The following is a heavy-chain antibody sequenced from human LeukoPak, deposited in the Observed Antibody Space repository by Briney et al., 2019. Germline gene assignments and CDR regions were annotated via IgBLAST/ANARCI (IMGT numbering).Heavy chain of an antibody. CDR2: ISYDGSNK. V-gene: IGHV3-30-3*01. Sequence: GRSLRLSCAASGFTFSSYAMHWVRQAPGKGLEWVAVISYDGSNKYYADSVKGRFTISRDNSKNTLYLQMNSLRAEDTAVYYCARDSDSGPFDSWGQGTLVTVSS. CDR3: ARDSDSGPFDS. J-gene: IGHJ4*02. CDR1: GFTFSSYA.